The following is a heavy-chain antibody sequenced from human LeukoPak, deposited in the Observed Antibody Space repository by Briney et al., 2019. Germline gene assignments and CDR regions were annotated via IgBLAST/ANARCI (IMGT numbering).Heavy chain of an antibody. J-gene: IGHJ3*02. Sequence: SETLSLTCTVSGGSISSYYWSWIRQPAGKGLEWIGRIYTSGSTNYNPSLKSRVTMSVDTSKNQFSLKLSSVTAADTAVYYCARSAAGRFRSVPNAFDIWGQGTMVTVSS. D-gene: IGHD2-21*01. V-gene: IGHV4-4*07. CDR3: ARSAAGRFRSVPNAFDI. CDR2: IYTSGST. CDR1: GGSISSYY.